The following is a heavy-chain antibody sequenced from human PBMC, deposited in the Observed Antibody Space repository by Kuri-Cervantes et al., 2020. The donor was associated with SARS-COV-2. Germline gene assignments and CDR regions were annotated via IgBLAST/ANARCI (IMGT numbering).Heavy chain of an antibody. CDR3: ARGGGSYCAY. CDR2: ISSSSSYI. Sequence: GESLKISCAASGFTFSSYSMNWVRQAPGKGLEWVSSISSSSSYIYYADSVKGRFTISRDNAKNSLYLQMNSLRAEDTAVYCCARGGGSYCAYWGQGTLVTVSS. D-gene: IGHD1-26*01. V-gene: IGHV3-21*01. J-gene: IGHJ4*02. CDR1: GFTFSSYS.